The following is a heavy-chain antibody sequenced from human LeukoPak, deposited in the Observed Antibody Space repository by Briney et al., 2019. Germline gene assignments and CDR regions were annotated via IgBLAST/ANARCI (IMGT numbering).Heavy chain of an antibody. CDR1: GLTFNSYD. Sequence: GGSLRLSCAASGLTFNSYDLSWVRQVPGKGLDWVSGITGSGGSAFYADSVKGRFTISRDNSKNTLYLQMNSLRAEDTAVYYCAKVSWSASDRHCWGQGTLVTVSS. CDR2: ITGSGGSA. J-gene: IGHJ4*02. D-gene: IGHD3-3*01. CDR3: AKVSWSASDRHC. V-gene: IGHV3-23*01.